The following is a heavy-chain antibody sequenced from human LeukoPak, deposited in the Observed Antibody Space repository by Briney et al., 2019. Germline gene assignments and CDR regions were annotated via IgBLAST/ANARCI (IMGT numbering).Heavy chain of an antibody. V-gene: IGHV4-34*01. J-gene: IGHJ4*02. D-gene: IGHD3-3*01. CDR1: GGSFSGYY. CDR3: ARGGAFDFWSGYYSGYFDY. Sequence: PSETLSLTCAVYGGSFSGYYWSWIRQPPGKGLEWIGEINHSGSTNYNPSLKSRVTISVDTSKNQFSLKLSSVTAADTAVYYCARGGAFDFWSGYYSGYFDYWGQGTLVTVSS. CDR2: INHSGST.